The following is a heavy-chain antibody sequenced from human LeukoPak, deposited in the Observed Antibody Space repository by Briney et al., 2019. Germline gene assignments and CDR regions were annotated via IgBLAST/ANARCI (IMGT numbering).Heavy chain of an antibody. CDR3: ARDLSSSSGWFDP. D-gene: IGHD6-6*01. V-gene: IGHV4-30-2*01. J-gene: IGHJ5*02. CDR2: IYHSGST. Sequence: SQTESLICTVSGGSISSGGYYWSWIRQPPGKGLGWIGYIYHSGSTYYNPSLKSRVTISVDRSKNQFSLKLSSVTAADTAVYYCARDLSSSSGWFDPWGQGTLVTVSS. CDR1: GGSISSGGYY.